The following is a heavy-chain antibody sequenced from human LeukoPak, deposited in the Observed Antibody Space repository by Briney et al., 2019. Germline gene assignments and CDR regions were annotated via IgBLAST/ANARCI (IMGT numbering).Heavy chain of an antibody. J-gene: IGHJ4*02. D-gene: IGHD4-17*01. CDR1: GFTFSSYG. CDR3: ARGDYGDYFDY. CDR2: ISGGGETT. V-gene: IGHV3-23*01. Sequence: GGSLRLSCAASGFTFSSYGMGWVRQAPGKGLEWVSSISGGGETTYYADSVKGRFPISRDNSKNTLYLQMNSLRAEDTAVYYCARGDYGDYFDYWGQGTLVTVSS.